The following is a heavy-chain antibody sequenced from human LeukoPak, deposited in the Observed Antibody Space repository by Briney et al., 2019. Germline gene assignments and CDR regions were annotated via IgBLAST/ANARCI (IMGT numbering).Heavy chain of an antibody. D-gene: IGHD3-22*01. V-gene: IGHV4-59*08. CDR1: GGSISSYY. J-gene: IGHJ2*01. Sequence: SETLSLTCTVSGGSISSYYWSWIRQPPGKGLEWIGYIYYSGSTNYNPSLRSRVTISVDTSKNQFSLKLSSVTAADTAVYYCARHYDYYDSSGYYYWYFDLWGRGTLVTVSS. CDR2: IYYSGST. CDR3: ARHYDYYDSSGYYYWYFDL.